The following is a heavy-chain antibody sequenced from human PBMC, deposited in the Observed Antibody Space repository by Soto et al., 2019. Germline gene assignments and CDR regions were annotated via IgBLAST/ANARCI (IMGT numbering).Heavy chain of an antibody. CDR2: INPIFGIA. Sequence: QVQLVQSGAEVKKPGSSVKVSCKASGGTFSSYAISWVRQAPGQGLEWMGGINPIFGIANYAQKLQGRVTITADESTSTAYLELSSLRSEDTAVYYCARDGLGDIMTGSPLAYWGQGPLVTVSS. J-gene: IGHJ4*02. D-gene: IGHD3-9*01. CDR1: GGTFSSYA. V-gene: IGHV1-69*01. CDR3: ARDGLGDIMTGSPLAY.